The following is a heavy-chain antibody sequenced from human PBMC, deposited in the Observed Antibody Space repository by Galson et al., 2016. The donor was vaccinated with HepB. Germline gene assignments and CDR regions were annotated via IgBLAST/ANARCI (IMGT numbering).Heavy chain of an antibody. CDR3: TAGGDDLWSGYRYYYVMAV. Sequence: SLRLSCAASGLTFSQAWMSWVRQAPGKGPEWVGRIKASTNGGTTDYAAPVKGRFAIARDDSRNTLYLQMNSLKAEDTAVYYCTAGGDDLWSGYRYYYVMAVWGQGTTVTGSS. CDR1: GLTFSQAW. D-gene: IGHD3-3*01. V-gene: IGHV3-15*01. J-gene: IGHJ6*02. CDR2: IKASTNGGTT.